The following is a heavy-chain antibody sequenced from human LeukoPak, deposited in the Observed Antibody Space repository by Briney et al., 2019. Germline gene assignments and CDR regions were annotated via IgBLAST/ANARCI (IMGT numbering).Heavy chain of an antibody. CDR2: ISDRGRT. CDR1: GGSIRSTTYY. CDR3: ARDGKGLQGWFDP. J-gene: IGHJ5*02. Sequence: SETLSLTCTVSGGSIRSTTYYWGWIRQPPGKGLEWIGDISDRGRTYNNPSLKSRVTISVDRSKNQFSLKLSSVTAADTAVYYCARDGKGLQGWFDPWGQGTLVTVSS. V-gene: IGHV4-39*07. D-gene: IGHD5-24*01.